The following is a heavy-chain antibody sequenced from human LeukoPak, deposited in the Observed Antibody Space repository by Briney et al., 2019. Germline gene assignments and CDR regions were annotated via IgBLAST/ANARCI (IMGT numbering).Heavy chain of an antibody. CDR2: IYYSGST. CDR3: ARMNLAASGTPFDY. D-gene: IGHD6-13*01. J-gene: IGHJ4*02. CDR1: GGSISNKY. Sequence: SETLSLTCTVSGGSISNKYWSWIRQPPGKGLEWIGYIYYSGSTNYNPSLKSRVSISVDTSKNQFSLKVNFVTAADTALYYCARMNLAASGTPFDYWGPGILVTVSS. V-gene: IGHV4-59*08.